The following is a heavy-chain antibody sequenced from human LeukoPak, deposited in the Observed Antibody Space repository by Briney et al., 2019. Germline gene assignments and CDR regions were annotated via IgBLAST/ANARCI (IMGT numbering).Heavy chain of an antibody. CDR2: IYYSGST. D-gene: IGHD2-15*01. V-gene: IGHV4-59*08. CDR3: ASGGLKRATDY. J-gene: IGHJ4*02. CDR1: AGSISSYH. Sequence: PSETLSLTCTVSAGSISSYHCSWIRQPPGKGLEWIGYIYYSGSTNYNPSLKSLVTISVDTSKNQCSLKLSSGPAADTAVCYCASGGLKRATDYWGKGNLVSVSS.